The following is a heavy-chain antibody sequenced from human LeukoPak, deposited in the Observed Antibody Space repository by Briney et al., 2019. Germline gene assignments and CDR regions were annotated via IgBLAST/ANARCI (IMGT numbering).Heavy chain of an antibody. Sequence: KTSETLSLTCAVYGGSFSGYYWSWIRQPPGKGLEWIGEINHSGSTNYNPFLKSRVTISVDTSKNQFSLKLSSVTAADTAVYYCAAQRVLRFLEWSPCCAFDIWGQGTMVTVSS. CDR1: GGSFSGYY. CDR3: AAQRVLRFLEWSPCCAFDI. CDR2: INHSGST. D-gene: IGHD3-3*01. J-gene: IGHJ3*02. V-gene: IGHV4-34*01.